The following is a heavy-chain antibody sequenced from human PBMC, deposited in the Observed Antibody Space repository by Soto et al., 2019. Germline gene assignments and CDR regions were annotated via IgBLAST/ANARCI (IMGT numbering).Heavy chain of an antibody. CDR3: ASAWGYDDWSDDY. D-gene: IGHD3-3*01. J-gene: IGHJ4*02. CDR1: GGTFSSYT. CDR2: IIPILGIA. Sequence: QVQLVQSGAEVQKPGSSVKVSCKASGGTFSSYTISWVRQAPGQGLEWMGRIIPILGIANYAQKFQGRVTITADKSTSTAYMELSSLRSEDTAVYYCASAWGYDDWSDDYWGQGTLVTVSS. V-gene: IGHV1-69*02.